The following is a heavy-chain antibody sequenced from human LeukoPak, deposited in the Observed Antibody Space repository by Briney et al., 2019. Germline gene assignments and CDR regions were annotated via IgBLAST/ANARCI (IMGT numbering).Heavy chain of an antibody. CDR1: GDPISSYY. J-gene: IGHJ5*02. V-gene: IGHV4-59*01. CDR3: ARDLYYNWFDP. D-gene: IGHD2-21*01. CDR2: IYYSGST. Sequence: SETLSLTCNVSGDPISSYYWSWIRQPPGKGLEWIGYIYYSGSTNYNPSLKSRVTISVDTSKNQFSLKLSSVTAADTAVYYCARDLYYNWFDPWGQGTLVTVSS.